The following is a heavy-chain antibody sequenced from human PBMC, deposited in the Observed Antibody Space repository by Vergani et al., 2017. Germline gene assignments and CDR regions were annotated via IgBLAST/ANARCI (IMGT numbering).Heavy chain of an antibody. V-gene: IGHV3-53*01. J-gene: IGHJ4*02. CDR2: IYSGGST. Sequence: EVQLLESGGGLVQPGGSLRLSCAASGFTVSSNYMSWVRQAPGKGLEWVSVIYSGGSTYYADSVKGRFTISRDNSKNTLYLQMNSLRAEDTAVYYCARGLEPVASIAAHYYFDYWGQGTLVTVSS. D-gene: IGHD6-6*01. CDR3: ARGLEPVASIAAHYYFDY. CDR1: GFTVSSNY.